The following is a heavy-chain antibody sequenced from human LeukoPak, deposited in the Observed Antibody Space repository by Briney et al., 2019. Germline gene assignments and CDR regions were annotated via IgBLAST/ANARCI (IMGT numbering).Heavy chain of an antibody. V-gene: IGHV4-4*02. CDR2: MSHTANT. Sequence: PSETLSLTCAVSGGSVNNSGWWTWVRQPPGKGLEWIGEMSHTANTNHNPSLKSRVTIAVDKSKNQFSLKLNSVTAADTAVYYCARGTCICGSYRHLDVWGQGMLVTVSS. CDR3: ARGTCICGSYRHLDV. D-gene: IGHD3-16*02. J-gene: IGHJ4*02. CDR1: GGSVNNSGW.